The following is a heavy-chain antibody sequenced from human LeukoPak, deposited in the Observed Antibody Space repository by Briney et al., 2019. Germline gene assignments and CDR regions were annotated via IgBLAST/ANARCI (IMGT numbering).Heavy chain of an antibody. Sequence: GGSLRLSCAASGFTFSSYGMHWVRQAPGKGLEWVAFIRYDGSNKYYADSVKGRFTISRDNAKNSLYLQVNSLRAEDTAVYYCARGSQFGVVGRDAFDIWGQGTVVTVSS. CDR1: GFTFSSYG. D-gene: IGHD3-3*01. CDR3: ARGSQFGVVGRDAFDI. V-gene: IGHV3-30*02. J-gene: IGHJ3*02. CDR2: IRYDGSNK.